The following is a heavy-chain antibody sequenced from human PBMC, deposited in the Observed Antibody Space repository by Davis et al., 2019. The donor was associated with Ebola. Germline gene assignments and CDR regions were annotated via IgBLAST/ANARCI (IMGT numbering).Heavy chain of an antibody. J-gene: IGHJ6*02. Sequence: PGGSLRLSCAASGFTFDDYAMHWVRQAPGKGLEWVSGISWNSGSIGYADSVKGRFTISRDNAKNSLYLQMNSLRAEDTALYYCAKDIHYYYGMGVWGQGTTVTVSS. CDR2: ISWNSGSI. CDR3: AKDIHYYYGMGV. V-gene: IGHV3-9*01. CDR1: GFTFDDYA.